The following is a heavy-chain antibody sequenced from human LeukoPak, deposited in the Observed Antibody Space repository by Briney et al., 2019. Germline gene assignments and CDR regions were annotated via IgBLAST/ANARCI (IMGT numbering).Heavy chain of an antibody. J-gene: IGHJ6*03. CDR2: IIPIFGTA. V-gene: IGHV1-69*05. D-gene: IGHD3-10*01. Sequence: ASVKVSCKASGGTFSSYAISWVRQAPGQGLEWMGGIIPIFGTANYAQKFQGRVTITTDESTSTAYMELSSLRSEDTAVYYCARETASPSGYYYYMDVWGKGTTVTVSS. CDR3: ARETASPSGYYYYMDV. CDR1: GGTFSSYA.